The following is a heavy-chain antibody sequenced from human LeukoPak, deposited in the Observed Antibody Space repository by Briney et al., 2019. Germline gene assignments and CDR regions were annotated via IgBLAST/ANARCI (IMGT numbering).Heavy chain of an antibody. CDR3: ARGKTMVYCGGDCYRFDN. Sequence: GASVKVSCKASGYTLSSYYMHWVRQAPGQGLGWVWWINPNSGGTNYAQKFQGRVTMTRATSISTAYMELSRMLSGDTAVYSCARGKTMVYCGGDCYRFDNWGQGTLVTVSS. V-gene: IGHV1-2*02. D-gene: IGHD2-21*02. J-gene: IGHJ4*02. CDR1: GYTLSSYY. CDR2: INPNSGGT.